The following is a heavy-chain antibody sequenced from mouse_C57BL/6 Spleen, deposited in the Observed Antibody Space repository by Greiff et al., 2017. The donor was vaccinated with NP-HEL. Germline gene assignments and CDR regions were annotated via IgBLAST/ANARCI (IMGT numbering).Heavy chain of an antibody. Sequence: EVKLMESGPGLVKPSQSLSLTCSVTGYSITSGYYWNWIRQFPGNKLEWMGYISYDGSNNYNPSLKNRISITRDTSKNKFFLKLNSVTTEDTATYYCARGGDDYDVFDYWGQGTTLTVSS. CDR2: ISYDGSN. CDR1: GYSITSGYY. D-gene: IGHD2-4*01. J-gene: IGHJ2*01. CDR3: ARGGDDYDVFDY. V-gene: IGHV3-6*01.